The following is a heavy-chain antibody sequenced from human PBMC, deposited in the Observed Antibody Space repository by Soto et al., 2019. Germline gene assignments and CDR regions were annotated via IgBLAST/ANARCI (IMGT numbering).Heavy chain of an antibody. CDR3: ASSTLY. J-gene: IGHJ4*02. V-gene: IGHV1-3*01. Sequence: ASVKVSCKATGNTFNYYAIHWVRQAPGQRLEWMGWINAGDGNTRYSQKFQGRVTITRDTSARTAYMELSSLTSEDEAVYYCASSTLYWGQGTLVTVS. CDR2: INAGDGNT. CDR1: GNTFNYYA.